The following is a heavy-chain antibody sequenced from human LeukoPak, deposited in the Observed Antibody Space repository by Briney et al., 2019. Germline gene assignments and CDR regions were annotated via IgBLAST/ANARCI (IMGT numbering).Heavy chain of an antibody. CDR3: ARGGSRWYTDY. J-gene: IGHJ4*02. Sequence: SESLSLTCTVSGGSISSSSYYWGWIRQPPGKGLEWIGSIYYSGSTYYNPSLKSRVTISVDTSKNQISLKLSSVTAADTAVYYCARGGSRWYTDYWGQGTLVTVSS. D-gene: IGHD6-19*01. CDR2: IYYSGST. V-gene: IGHV4-39*07. CDR1: GGSISSSSYY.